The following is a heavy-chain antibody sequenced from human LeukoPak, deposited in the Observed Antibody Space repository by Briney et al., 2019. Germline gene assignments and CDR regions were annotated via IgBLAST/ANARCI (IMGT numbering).Heavy chain of an antibody. CDR3: VKERLGYFDY. J-gene: IGHJ4*02. D-gene: IGHD1-26*01. V-gene: IGHV3-48*01. CDR2: ISRSSSTI. CDR1: GFTFSSYS. Sequence: GGSLRLSCAAAGFTFSSYSMNCVRQAPGKGLEWVSYISRSSSTIYYADSVKGRFTISRDNSNNTLYLQMNSLRAEDTAVYYCVKERLGYFDYWGQGALVTVSS.